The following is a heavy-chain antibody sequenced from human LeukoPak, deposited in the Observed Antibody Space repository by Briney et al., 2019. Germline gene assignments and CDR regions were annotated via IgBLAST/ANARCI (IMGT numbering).Heavy chain of an antibody. CDR2: ISSSSSYI. J-gene: IGHJ6*03. D-gene: IGHD5-18*01. Sequence: GGSLRLSCAASGFTFSEQSMNWVRQAPGKGLEWVSSISSSSSYIYYADSVKGRFTISRDNAKNSLYLQMNCLRAEDAAVYYCAREDGYSYGFSYYYYMDVWGKGTTVTVSS. CDR1: GFTFSEQS. CDR3: AREDGYSYGFSYYYYMDV. V-gene: IGHV3-21*01.